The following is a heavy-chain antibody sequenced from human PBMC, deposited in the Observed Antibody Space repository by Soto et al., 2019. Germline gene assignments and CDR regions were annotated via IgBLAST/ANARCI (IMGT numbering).Heavy chain of an antibody. CDR2: ISYDGSNK. D-gene: IGHD3-22*01. V-gene: IGHV3-30*04. Sequence: GGSLRLSCAASGFTFSSYAMHWVRQAPGKGLEWVAVISYDGSNKYYADSVKGRFTISRDNSKNTLYLQMNSLRAEDTAVYYCARGPRTVVVVLYYYYGMDVWGQGTTVTVSS. CDR1: GFTFSSYA. J-gene: IGHJ6*02. CDR3: ARGPRTVVVVLYYYYGMDV.